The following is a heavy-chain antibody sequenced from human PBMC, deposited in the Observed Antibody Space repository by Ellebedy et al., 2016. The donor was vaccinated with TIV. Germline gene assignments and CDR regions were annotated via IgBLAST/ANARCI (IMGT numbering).Heavy chain of an antibody. J-gene: IGHJ6*02. V-gene: IGHV4-59*01. Sequence: MPSETLSLTCTASGGPIRSYYWSWIRQPPGKGLEWIGYVYYSGDTNYKPSLKSRVSMSVDTSKNQFSLKLSSVTAADTAVYYCARFANSYGLDGWGQGTTVTVSS. CDR3: ARFANSYGLDG. CDR2: VYYSGDT. CDR1: GGPIRSYY.